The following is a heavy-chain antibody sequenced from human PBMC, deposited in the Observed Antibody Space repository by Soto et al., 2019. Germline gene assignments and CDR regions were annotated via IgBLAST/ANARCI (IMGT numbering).Heavy chain of an antibody. Sequence: GGSLRLSCAASGFIFSTTDMSWVRQAPGKGLEWVSTIEGSGATTYYADSVKGRFTISRDNSKNTVYLHMDSPTADDTAVYYCAKNSGWFNTWGQGTLVTVSS. V-gene: IGHV3-23*01. J-gene: IGHJ5*02. D-gene: IGHD3-10*01. CDR3: AKNSGWFNT. CDR2: IEGSGATT. CDR1: GFIFSTTD.